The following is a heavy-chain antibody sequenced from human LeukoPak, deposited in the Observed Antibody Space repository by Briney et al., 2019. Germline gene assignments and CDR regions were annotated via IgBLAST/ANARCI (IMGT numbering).Heavy chain of an antibody. J-gene: IGHJ4*02. CDR2: IDSSSSTI. CDR1: GFTFSTYS. Sequence: GGSLRLSCAASGFTFSTYSMHWVRRAPGRGLEWLSYIDSSSSTIYYADSVKGRFTISRDNAKNSLYLQMNSLRAEDTAVYYCAREWELTGRLDYWGQGTLVTVSS. V-gene: IGHV3-48*01. CDR3: AREWELTGRLDY. D-gene: IGHD1-26*01.